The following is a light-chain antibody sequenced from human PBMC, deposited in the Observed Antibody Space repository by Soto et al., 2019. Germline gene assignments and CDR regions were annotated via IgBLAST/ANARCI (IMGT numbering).Light chain of an antibody. CDR1: QSVSSY. J-gene: IGKJ4*01. CDR2: DAS. CDR3: QQRANWPLT. V-gene: IGKV3-11*01. Sequence: EIVLTQSPATQSLSPGERATLSCRASQSVSSYLAWYQQRTGQAPRLLIYDASNRATGVPARFSGSGSGTDFTLTISSLEPEDFAVYYCQQRANWPLTFGGGTKLEIK.